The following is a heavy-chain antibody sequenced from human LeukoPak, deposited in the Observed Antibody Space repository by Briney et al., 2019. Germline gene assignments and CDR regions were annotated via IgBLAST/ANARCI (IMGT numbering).Heavy chain of an antibody. CDR2: INPNSGGT. CDR3: AREDYGSGSYYNLFDY. V-gene: IGHV1-2*02. D-gene: IGHD3-10*01. CDR1: GYTFTGYY. Sequence: ASAKVSCKASGYTFTGYYMHWVRQAPGQGLEWMGWINPNSGGTNYAQKFQGRVTMTRDTSISTAYMELSRLRSDDTAVYYCAREDYGSGSYYNLFDYWGQGTLVTVSS. J-gene: IGHJ4*02.